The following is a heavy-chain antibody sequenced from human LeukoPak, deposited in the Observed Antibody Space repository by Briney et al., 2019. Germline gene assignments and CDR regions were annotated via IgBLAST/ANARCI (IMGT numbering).Heavy chain of an antibody. J-gene: IGHJ4*02. V-gene: IGHV3-7*01. CDR2: IKQDGSEK. D-gene: IGHD6-19*01. CDR3: ARGSGWYTSAQFFDY. Sequence: GGSLRLSCAASGFTFSSYWMSWVRQAPGKGLEWVANIKQDGSEKYYVDSVKGRFTISRDNAKNPLYLQMNSLRAEDTAVYYCARGSGWYTSAQFFDYWGQGTLVTVSS. CDR1: GFTFSSYW.